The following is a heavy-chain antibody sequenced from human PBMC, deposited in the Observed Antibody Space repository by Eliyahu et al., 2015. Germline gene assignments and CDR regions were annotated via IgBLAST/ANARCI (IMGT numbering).Heavy chain of an antibody. J-gene: IGHJ6*02. CDR1: GGSFXGYY. Sequence: QVQLQQWGAGLLKPSXTLSLTCAVYGGSFXGYYWXWXRQPPGKGLEWIGEXNHSGSTNYNPSLESRVTISIDTSKNQFSLKLNSVTAADTAVYYCARGIAAAVTYYYYGMDVWGQGTTVTVSS. D-gene: IGHD6-13*01. V-gene: IGHV4-34*01. CDR2: XNHSGST. CDR3: ARGIAAAVTYYYYGMDV.